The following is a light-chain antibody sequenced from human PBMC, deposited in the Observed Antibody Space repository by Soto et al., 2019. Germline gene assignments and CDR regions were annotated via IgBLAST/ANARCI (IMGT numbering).Light chain of an antibody. Sequence: QSVLTQPPSVSAAPGQKVTISCSGSSSNMGNNYVSWYQQLPGTAPKLLIYENNKRPSGIPDRFSGSKSGTSATLGITGLQTGDEADYYCGTWDSSLSAVVFGGGTQLTVL. V-gene: IGLV1-51*02. CDR2: ENN. CDR3: GTWDSSLSAVV. J-gene: IGLJ2*01. CDR1: SSNMGNNY.